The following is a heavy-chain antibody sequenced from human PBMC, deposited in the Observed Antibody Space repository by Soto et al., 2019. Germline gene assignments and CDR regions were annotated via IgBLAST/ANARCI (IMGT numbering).Heavy chain of an antibody. CDR2: MEPSTGRT. D-gene: IGHD1-26*01. CDR1: GYSFTSLD. CDR3: ARGVSAGVDY. Sequence: QVQLVQSGAEVRGPGASVKVSCKASGYSFTSLDINWVRQTAGQGLEWMGWMEPSTGRTGYAQKFLGRVTMTRDTSINTAYMELTTLTSDDTAFYYCARGVSAGVDYWGQGTLVIVSS. J-gene: IGHJ4*02. V-gene: IGHV1-8*01.